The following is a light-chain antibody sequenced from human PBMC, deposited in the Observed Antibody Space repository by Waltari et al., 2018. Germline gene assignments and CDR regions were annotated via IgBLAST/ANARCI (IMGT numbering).Light chain of an antibody. CDR3: QQSYSTRT. CDR1: QSISSY. CDR2: AAS. J-gene: IGKJ4*02. V-gene: IGKV1-39*01. Sequence: DIQMTQSPSSLSASVGDSVTITCRASQSISSYLNWYQQKPGKAPKLLIYAASNLQSGVPSRFSCRGSWKDFTLTISSLQPGEFATYYWQQSYSTRTFGGGTKVEIK.